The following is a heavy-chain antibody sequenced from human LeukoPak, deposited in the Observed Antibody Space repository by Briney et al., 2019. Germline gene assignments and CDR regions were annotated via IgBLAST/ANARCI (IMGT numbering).Heavy chain of an antibody. J-gene: IGHJ4*02. CDR2: ISSSGSTI. D-gene: IGHD6-19*01. CDR3: ARGKLGEQWLVQDPEIDY. Sequence: PGGSLRLSCAASGFTFSDYYMSWIRQAPGKGLEWVSYISSSGSTIYYADSVKGRFTISRDNAKNSLYLQMNSLRAEDTAVYYCARGKLGEQWLVQDPEIDYWGQGTLVTVSS. CDR1: GFTFSDYY. V-gene: IGHV3-11*01.